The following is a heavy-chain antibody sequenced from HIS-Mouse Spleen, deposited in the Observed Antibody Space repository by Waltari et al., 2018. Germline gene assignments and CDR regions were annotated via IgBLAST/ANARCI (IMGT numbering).Heavy chain of an antibody. J-gene: IGHJ3*02. V-gene: IGHV1-2*02. Sequence: QVQLVQSGAEVKKPGASVKVSCKASGYTFTGYYMHWVRQAPGQGLEWMGRINPNSGGTNHAQKFKGRVTMTRDTSISTAYMELSRLRSDDTAVYYCARELGIGAFDIWGQGTMVTVSS. CDR2: INPNSGGT. CDR3: ARELGIGAFDI. CDR1: GYTFTGYY. D-gene: IGHD7-27*01.